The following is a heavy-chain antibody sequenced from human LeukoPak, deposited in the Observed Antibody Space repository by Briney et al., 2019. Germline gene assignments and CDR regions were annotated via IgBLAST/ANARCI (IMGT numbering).Heavy chain of an antibody. CDR2: IYYSGST. CDR1: GGSISSYY. CDR3: ARDTKTYYYYYMDV. J-gene: IGHJ6*03. Sequence: SETLSLTCSVSGGSISSYYWSWIRQPPGKGLEWIGYIYYSGSTNYNPSLKSRVTISVDTSKNQFSLKLSSVTAADTAVYYCARDTKTYYYYYMDVWGKGTTVTISS. V-gene: IGHV4-59*01. D-gene: IGHD2-2*01.